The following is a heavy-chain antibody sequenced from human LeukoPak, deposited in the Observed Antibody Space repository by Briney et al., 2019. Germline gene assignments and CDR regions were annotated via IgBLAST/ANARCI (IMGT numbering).Heavy chain of an antibody. CDR2: INPNNGGT. J-gene: IGHJ6*03. V-gene: IGHV1-2*02. CDR3: ARAGYRLYYYYMDV. CDR1: GYTFTGYY. D-gene: IGHD5-18*01. Sequence: ASVKVSCKASGYTFTGYYMHWVRQAPGQGLEWMGWINPNNGGTNYAQKFQGRVTMTRDTSISTAYMELSRLRSDDTAVYYCARAGYRLYYYYMDVWGKGTTVTVSS.